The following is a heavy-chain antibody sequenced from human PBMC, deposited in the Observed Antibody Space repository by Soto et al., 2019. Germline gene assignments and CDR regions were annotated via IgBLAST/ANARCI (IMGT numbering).Heavy chain of an antibody. CDR3: ARDLKNYDILTGYYAHYYYYGMDV. CDR2: IIPILGIA. J-gene: IGHJ6*02. CDR1: GGTFSSYT. V-gene: IGHV1-69*04. D-gene: IGHD3-9*01. Sequence: SVKVSCKASGGTFSSYTISWVRQAPGQGLEWMGRIIPILGIANYAQKFQGRVTITADKSTSTAYMELSSLRSEDTAVYYCARDLKNYDILTGYYAHYYYYGMDVWGQGTTVTVSS.